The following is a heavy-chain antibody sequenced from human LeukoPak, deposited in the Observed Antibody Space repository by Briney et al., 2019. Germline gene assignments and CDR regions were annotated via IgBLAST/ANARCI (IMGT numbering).Heavy chain of an antibody. CDR1: GGSMNNYY. CDR2: IYYSGST. V-gene: IGHV4-59*12. Sequence: SETLSLTCTVPGGSMNNYYWSWIRQPPGRGLEWIGYIYYSGSTNYNPSLKSRVTISVDTSKNQFSLKLSSVTAADTAVYYCARAHYDFWSGDRYFDYWGQGTLVTVSS. CDR3: ARAHYDFWSGDRYFDY. D-gene: IGHD3-3*01. J-gene: IGHJ4*02.